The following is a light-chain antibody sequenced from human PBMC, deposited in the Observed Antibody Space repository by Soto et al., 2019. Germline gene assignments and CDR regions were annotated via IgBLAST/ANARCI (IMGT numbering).Light chain of an antibody. CDR2: AVS. CDR1: DDVGGW. Sequence: DTHLTQSPSSVSASVGDRVTMTCRASDDVGGWLAWYQQQPGKAPKLLIFAVSTLHSGVPSRFSGTGSGTEFTLTVSNFQPEDFATYYCQQSNRFPFTFGPGTKVEVK. V-gene: IGKV1-12*02. CDR3: QQSNRFPFT. J-gene: IGKJ3*01.